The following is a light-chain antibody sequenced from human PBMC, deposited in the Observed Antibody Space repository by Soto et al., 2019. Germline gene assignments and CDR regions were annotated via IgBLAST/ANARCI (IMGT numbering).Light chain of an antibody. V-gene: IGLV2-11*01. J-gene: IGLJ1*01. CDR2: DVS. CDR3: CSYAGSYSLYV. Sequence: QSALTQPRSVSGSPEQSVTISCTGTSSDVGGYNYVSWYQQHPGKAPKLMIYDVSNRPSGVPDRFSGSKSGNTASLTISGLQAEDEADYYCCSYAGSYSLYVFGTGTKVTVL. CDR1: SSDVGGYNY.